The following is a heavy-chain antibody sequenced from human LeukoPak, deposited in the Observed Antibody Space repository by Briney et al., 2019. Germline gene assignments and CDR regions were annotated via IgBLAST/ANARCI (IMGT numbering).Heavy chain of an antibody. CDR3: ARHMYYYENTAHYSNPFDY. J-gene: IGHJ4*02. V-gene: IGHV1-69*05. CDR1: GDTFSYYA. CDR2: YIPIFTRP. D-gene: IGHD3-22*01. Sequence: SVKVSCKANGDTFSYYALSWVRQAPGQRLEWMGGYIPIFTRPDDAERFQGGFTITTDESSNTAYMELRSLRSDDTAVYYCARHMYYYENTAHYSNPFDYWGQGTLVTVSS.